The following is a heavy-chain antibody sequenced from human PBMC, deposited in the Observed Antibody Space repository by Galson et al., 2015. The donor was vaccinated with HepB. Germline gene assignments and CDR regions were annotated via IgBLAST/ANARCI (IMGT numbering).Heavy chain of an antibody. J-gene: IGHJ6*03. V-gene: IGHV2-70*04. CDR3: ASSGYYYYYYYMDV. CDR1: GFSLSTSGMR. D-gene: IGHD3-22*01. CDR2: IDWDDDK. Sequence: PALVKPTQTLTLTCTFSGFSLSTSGMRVSWIRQPPGKALEWLARIDWDDDKFYSTSLKTRLTISKDTSKNQVVLTMTNMDPVDTATYYCASSGYYYYYYYMDVWGKGTTVTVSS.